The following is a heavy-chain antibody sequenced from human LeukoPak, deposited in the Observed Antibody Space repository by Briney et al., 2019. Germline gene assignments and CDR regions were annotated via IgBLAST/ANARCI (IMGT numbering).Heavy chain of an antibody. CDR2: IYYSGST. J-gene: IGHJ6*02. D-gene: IGHD6-19*01. CDR1: GGSVSSGSYY. V-gene: IGHV4-61*01. CDR3: ASPIAVAGTWGYYYGMDV. Sequence: PSETLSLTCTVSGGSVSSGSYYWSWIRQPPGKGLEWIGYIYYSGSTNYNPSLKSRVTISVDTSKNQFSLKLSSVTAADTAVYYCASPIAVAGTWGYYYGMDVRGQGTTVTVSS.